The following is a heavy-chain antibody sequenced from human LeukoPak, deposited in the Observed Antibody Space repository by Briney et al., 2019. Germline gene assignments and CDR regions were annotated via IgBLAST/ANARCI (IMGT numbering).Heavy chain of an antibody. CDR2: IYYSGST. V-gene: IGHV4-61*01. J-gene: IGHJ6*02. D-gene: IGHD6-13*01. CDR3: ARGAVIAAADEYYYGMDV. Sequence: SETLSLTCTVSGGSVSSGSYYWSWIRQPPGKGLEWIEYIYYSGSTNYNPSLKSRVTISVDTSKNQFSLKLSSVTAADTAVYYCARGAVIAAADEYYYGMDVWGQGTTVTVSS. CDR1: GGSVSSGSYY.